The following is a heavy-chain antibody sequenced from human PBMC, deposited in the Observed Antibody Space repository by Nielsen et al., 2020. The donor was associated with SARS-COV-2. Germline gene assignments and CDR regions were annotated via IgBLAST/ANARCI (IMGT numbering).Heavy chain of an antibody. D-gene: IGHD3-22*01. J-gene: IGHJ4*02. CDR1: GDSVSSNSAA. CDR3: ARMGSYYYDSSAHLRAYFDY. Sequence: SQTLSLTCAISGDSVSSNSAAWNWIRQSPSRGLEWLGRTYYRSKWYNDYAVSVKSRITTNPDTSKNQFSLQLNSVTPEDTAVYYCARMGSYYYDSSAHLRAYFDYWGQRTLVTVSS. V-gene: IGHV6-1*01. CDR2: TYYRSKWYN.